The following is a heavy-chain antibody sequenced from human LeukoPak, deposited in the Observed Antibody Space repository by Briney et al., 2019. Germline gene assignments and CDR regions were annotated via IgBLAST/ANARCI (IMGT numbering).Heavy chain of an antibody. CDR3: ATLWFGELLSSMDV. CDR2: INPNSGGT. Sequence: GASVKVSCKASGYTFTGYYMHWVRQAPGQGLEWMGWINPNSGGTNYAQKFQGRVTMTRDTSISTAYMELSRLRSDDTAVYYCATLWFGELLSSMDVWGQGNPGHRLL. D-gene: IGHD3-10*01. V-gene: IGHV1-2*02. CDR1: GYTFTGYY. J-gene: IGHJ6*02.